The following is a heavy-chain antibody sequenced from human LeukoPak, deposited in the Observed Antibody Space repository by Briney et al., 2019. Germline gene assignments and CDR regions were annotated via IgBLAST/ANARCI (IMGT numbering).Heavy chain of an antibody. Sequence: PGGSLRLSYAASGFTFSTYAMNWVRQAPGKGLEWISYISSSSLAIYYSDSVKGRFTISRDNVENSLYLQMNTLRAEDTAVYYCARSGHYGAGSYYSLNGFDPWGQGTLVTVSS. CDR1: GFTFSTYA. CDR2: ISSSSLAI. V-gene: IGHV3-48*04. J-gene: IGHJ5*02. CDR3: ARSGHYGAGSYYSLNGFDP. D-gene: IGHD3-10*01.